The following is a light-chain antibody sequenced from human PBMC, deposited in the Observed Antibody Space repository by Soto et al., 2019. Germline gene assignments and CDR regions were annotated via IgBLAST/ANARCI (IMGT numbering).Light chain of an antibody. CDR1: QTIRSF. CDR2: DAS. J-gene: IGKJ5*01. V-gene: IGKV1-5*01. Sequence: DSQMTQSPSTLSASVEDRVTITCRASQTIRSFLAWYQQKPGKAPKALIYDASRLGSGVPSRFSGSGSGTEFTLTISSLQPDDFATYYCQQYQTYATFGQGTRLEIK. CDR3: QQYQTYAT.